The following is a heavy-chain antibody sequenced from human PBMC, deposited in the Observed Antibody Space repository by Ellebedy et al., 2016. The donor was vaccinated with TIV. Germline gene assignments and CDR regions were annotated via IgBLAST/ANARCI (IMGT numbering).Heavy chain of an antibody. CDR2: ISYSGTT. CDR3: ARLVRSGYYYGLDY. CDR1: GDSIHSDY. Sequence: MPSETLSLTCTVSGDSIHSDYWSWIRQPPGEGLEWIGCISYSGTTNHNPSLKSRVTISIDTSRNQFSLKLSSVTAADTAVYYCARLVRSGYYYGLDYWGQGTLVTVSS. D-gene: IGHD3-22*01. J-gene: IGHJ4*02. V-gene: IGHV4-59*08.